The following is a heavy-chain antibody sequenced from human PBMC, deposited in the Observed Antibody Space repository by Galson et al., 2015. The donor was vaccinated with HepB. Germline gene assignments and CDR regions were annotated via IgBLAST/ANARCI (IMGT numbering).Heavy chain of an antibody. J-gene: IGHJ6*02. CDR1: GYIFTGYY. Sequence: SVKVSCKASGYIFTGYYMHWVRQAPGQGLEWVGWMNPNTGGTNYAQKFLDRVTMTRDTSISTAYMELSSLSSDDTAVYYCARFPRTTVTTYMDVWGQGTTVTVSS. CDR3: ARFPRTTVTTYMDV. V-gene: IGHV1-2*02. CDR2: MNPNTGGT. D-gene: IGHD4-11*01.